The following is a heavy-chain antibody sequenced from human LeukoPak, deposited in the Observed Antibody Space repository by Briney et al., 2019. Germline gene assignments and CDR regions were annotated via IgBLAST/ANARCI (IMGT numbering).Heavy chain of an antibody. Sequence: GASVKVSCKASGYTFTGYYMHWVRQAPGQGLEWMGWMNPNSGGTNYAQKFQGRVTMTRDTSISTAYMELSKLRSDDAAVYYCARVKRISGYDLTGAFDIWGQGTMVTVSS. CDR3: ARVKRISGYDLTGAFDI. V-gene: IGHV1-2*02. J-gene: IGHJ3*02. D-gene: IGHD5-12*01. CDR2: MNPNSGGT. CDR1: GYTFTGYY.